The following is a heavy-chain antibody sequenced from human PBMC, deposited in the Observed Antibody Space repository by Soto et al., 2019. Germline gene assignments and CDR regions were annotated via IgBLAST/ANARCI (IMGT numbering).Heavy chain of an antibody. CDR1: GYNYTGYW. CDR2: IYPGDSDT. J-gene: IGHJ6*02. D-gene: IGHD5-18*01. V-gene: IGHV5-51*01. Sequence: PGESLKSSCKGSGYNYTGYWIGWVRQMPGKGLEWMGIIYPGDSDTRYSPSFQGQVTISADKSISTAYLQWSSLKASDTAMYYCARRQRGYSYGPQNYYYYGMDVWGQGTTVTVSS. CDR3: ARRQRGYSYGPQNYYYYGMDV.